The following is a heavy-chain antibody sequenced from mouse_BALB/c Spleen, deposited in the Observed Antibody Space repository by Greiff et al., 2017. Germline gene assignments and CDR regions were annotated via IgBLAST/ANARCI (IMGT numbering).Heavy chain of an antibody. CDR2: INSNGGST. D-gene: IGHD2-3*01. Sequence: DVMLVESGGGLVQPGGSLKLSCAASGFTFSSYGMSWVRQTPDKRLELVATINSNGGSTYYPDSVKGRFTISRDNAKNTLYLQMSSLKSEDTAMYYCASDDGYYDAWFAYWGQGTLVTVSA. CDR3: ASDDGYYDAWFAY. J-gene: IGHJ3*01. V-gene: IGHV5-6-3*01. CDR1: GFTFSSYG.